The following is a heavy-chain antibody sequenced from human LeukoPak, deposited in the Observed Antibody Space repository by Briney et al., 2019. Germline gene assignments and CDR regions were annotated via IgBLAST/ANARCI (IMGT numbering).Heavy chain of an antibody. CDR3: ARGGSSWYGLANKKKNWFDP. D-gene: IGHD6-13*01. J-gene: IGHJ5*02. Sequence: SVKVSCKASGGTFSSYAISWVRQAPGQGLEWMGGIIPIFGTANYAQKFQGRVTITADESTSTAYMELSSLRSEDTAVYYCARGGSSWYGLANKKKNWFDPWGQGTLVTVSS. CDR1: GGTFSSYA. CDR2: IIPIFGTA. V-gene: IGHV1-69*13.